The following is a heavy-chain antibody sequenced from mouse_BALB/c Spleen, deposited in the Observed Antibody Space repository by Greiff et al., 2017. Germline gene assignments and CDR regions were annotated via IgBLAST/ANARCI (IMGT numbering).Heavy chain of an antibody. J-gene: IGHJ4*01. D-gene: IGHD2-1*01. CDR2: INPGSGGT. V-gene: IGHV1-54*01. CDR3: ARNGNYVDY. Sequence: VQLVESGAELVRPGTSVKVSCKASGYAFTNYLIEWVKQRPGQGLEWIGVINPGSGGTNYNEKFKGKATLTADKSSSTAYMQLSSLTSDDSAVYFCARNGNYVDYWGQGTSVTVSS. CDR1: GYAFTNYL.